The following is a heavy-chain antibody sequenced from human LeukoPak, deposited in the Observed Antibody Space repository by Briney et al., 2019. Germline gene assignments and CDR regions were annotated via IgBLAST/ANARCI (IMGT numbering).Heavy chain of an antibody. D-gene: IGHD3-10*01. CDR3: ATTFGESSDFDH. J-gene: IGHJ4*02. Sequence: SETLSLTCVVSGGSISAYYWNWIRQPAGKGLEWIGRLHSSGETTSNPSLMSRATMSLDTSRNHFSLNLTSVTAADTAIYYCATTFGESSDFDHWGQGTLVTVSS. V-gene: IGHV4-4*07. CDR2: LHSSGET. CDR1: GGSISAYY.